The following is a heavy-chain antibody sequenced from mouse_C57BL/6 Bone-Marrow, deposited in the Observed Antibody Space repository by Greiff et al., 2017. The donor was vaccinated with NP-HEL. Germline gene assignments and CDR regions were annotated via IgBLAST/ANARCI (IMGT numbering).Heavy chain of an antibody. D-gene: IGHD1-1*01. J-gene: IGHJ2*01. CDR2: IDPETGGT. V-gene: IGHV1-15*01. CDR1: GYTFTDYE. Sequence: VQLQQSGAELVRPGASVTLSCKASGYTFTDYEMHWVKQTPVHGLEWIGAIDPETGGTAYNQKFKGKAILTADKSSSTAYMELRSLTSEDSAVYYCTRSEYYGSTYWGQGTTLPVSS. CDR3: TRSEYYGSTY.